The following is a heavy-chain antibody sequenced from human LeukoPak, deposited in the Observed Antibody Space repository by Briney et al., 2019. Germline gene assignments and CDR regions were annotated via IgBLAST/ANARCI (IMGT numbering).Heavy chain of an antibody. CDR1: GFTFSSYG. CDR2: IRSDATYK. V-gene: IGHV3-30*02. J-gene: IGHJ4*02. D-gene: IGHD2-21*02. Sequence: GGSLRLSCAAPGFTFSSYGMHWVRQAPGKGLEWVSFIRSDATYKKYADSVKGRFTISRDNSKNTLYLQMNSLSAEDTAVYYCGRSDCGGDCSPDYWGQGTLVTVSS. CDR3: GRSDCGGDCSPDY.